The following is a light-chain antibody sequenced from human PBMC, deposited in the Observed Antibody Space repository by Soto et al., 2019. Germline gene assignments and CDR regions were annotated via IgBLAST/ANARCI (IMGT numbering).Light chain of an antibody. J-gene: IGLJ2*01. Sequence: QSALTQPASVSGSPGQSIIISCSGTSSDVGGYKYVSWYKQLPGKAPQLLIFEVRGRPSEISDRLSGSKSGNTASLTISGLQIEDEGDYYCTSYTSRSTVVFGGGTKLTVL. CDR3: TSYTSRSTVV. CDR2: EVR. V-gene: IGLV2-14*01. CDR1: SSDVGGYKY.